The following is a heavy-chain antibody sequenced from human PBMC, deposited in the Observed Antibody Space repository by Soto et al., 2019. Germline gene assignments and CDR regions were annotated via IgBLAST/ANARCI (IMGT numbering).Heavy chain of an antibody. Sequence: EVQLVESGGGLVQPGRSLRLSCAASGFTFDDYAMHWVRQAPGKGLEWGSSISWNSGHIDYADSVKGRFTVSRDNAKNSLYLHMSSLRSEDTALYYCAKDASITTTYLAHCGQGTLVTVSS. J-gene: IGHJ4*02. CDR2: ISWNSGHI. CDR3: AKDASITTTYLAH. CDR1: GFTFDDYA. V-gene: IGHV3-9*01. D-gene: IGHD1-1*01.